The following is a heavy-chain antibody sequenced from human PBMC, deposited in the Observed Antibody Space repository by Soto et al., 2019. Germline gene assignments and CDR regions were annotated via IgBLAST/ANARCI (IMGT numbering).Heavy chain of an antibody. J-gene: IGHJ6*02. CDR2: VYDSGST. D-gene: IGHD2-2*01. CDR1: RGSINTYY. V-gene: IGHV4-59*01. CDR3: ATNSYCISTSCYRGMYV. Sequence: PSETLSVTCSVSRGSINTYYWSWIRQTPGKGLEWIGYVYDSGSTNYNPSLKNRATISVHTSKMQFSLILTSVTTADTAVYYCATNSYCISTSCYRGMYVRGQRTTVPVS.